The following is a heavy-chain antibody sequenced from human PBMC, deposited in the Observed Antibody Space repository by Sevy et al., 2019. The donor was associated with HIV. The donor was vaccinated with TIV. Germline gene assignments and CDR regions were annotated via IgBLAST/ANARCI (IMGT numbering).Heavy chain of an antibody. J-gene: IGHJ3*02. D-gene: IGHD3-3*01. Sequence: GGSLRLSCAASGFTFSSYWMSWVRQAPGKGLEWVANIKQDGSEKYYVASGKGRFTISRDNAKNSLYLQMNSLRAEDTAVYYCAGTYYDFWSGYTDDAFDIWGQGTMVTVSS. CDR1: GFTFSSYW. CDR2: IKQDGSEK. V-gene: IGHV3-7*03. CDR3: AGTYYDFWSGYTDDAFDI.